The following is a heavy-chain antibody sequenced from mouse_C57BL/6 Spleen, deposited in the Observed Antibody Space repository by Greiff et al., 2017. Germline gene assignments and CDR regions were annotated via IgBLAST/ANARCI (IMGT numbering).Heavy chain of an antibody. V-gene: IGHV5-17*01. Sequence: EVMLVESGGGLVKPGGSLKLSCAASGFTFSDYGMHWVRQAPEKGLEWVAYISSGSSTIYYADTVKGRFTISRDNAKNTLFLQMTSLRSEDTAMYYCARGGGYFYAMDGWGQGTSVTVSS. CDR1: GFTFSDYG. CDR3: ARGGGYFYAMDG. CDR2: ISSGSSTI. J-gene: IGHJ4*01. D-gene: IGHD2-3*01.